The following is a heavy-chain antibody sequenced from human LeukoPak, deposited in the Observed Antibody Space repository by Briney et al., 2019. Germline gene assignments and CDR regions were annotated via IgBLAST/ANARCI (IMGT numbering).Heavy chain of an antibody. CDR1: GFIFSDYI. CDR3: ARDLKSSSLGVDY. J-gene: IGHJ4*02. D-gene: IGHD3-10*01. CDR2: ISSSSSYI. V-gene: IGHV3-21*01. Sequence: GGSLRLSCAASGFIFSDYIMNWVRQAPGKGLEWVSSISSSSSYIYYADSVKGRFIISRDNAKNSLYLQMNSLKVEDTAVYYCARDLKSSSLGVDYWGQGTLVTVSS.